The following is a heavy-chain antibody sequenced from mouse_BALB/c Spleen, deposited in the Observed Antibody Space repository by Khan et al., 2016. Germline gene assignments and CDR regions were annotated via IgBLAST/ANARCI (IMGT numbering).Heavy chain of an antibody. CDR3: AKPDYDDDEHYAMDY. V-gene: IGHV2-3*01. Sequence: QVQLKESGPGLVAPSQSLSITCTVSGFSLTSYGVSWVRQPPGKGLEWLGVIWGEGYTNYHSALISRLSISRDNSKYQVFLLLNSLQTDDTATYSSAKPDYDDDEHYAMDYWGQGTTVTVSS. J-gene: IGHJ4*01. CDR1: GFSLTSYG. D-gene: IGHD2-4*01. CDR2: IWGEGYT.